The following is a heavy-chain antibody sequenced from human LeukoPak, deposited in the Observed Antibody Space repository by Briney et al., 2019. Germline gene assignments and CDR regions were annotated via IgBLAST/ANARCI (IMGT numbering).Heavy chain of an antibody. CDR1: GFTFNTYG. Sequence: GGSLRLSCAASGFTFNTYGVHCVPQAPGKGREWGAFIRYDGSNKYYADSVKGRFTLSRDNSKNTLYLQINSLRAEDTAVYYCAKDMNYYDSSGYYSLPFDYWGQGTLVTVSS. CDR2: IRYDGSNK. CDR3: AKDMNYYDSSGYYSLPFDY. D-gene: IGHD3-22*01. J-gene: IGHJ4*02. V-gene: IGHV3-30*02.